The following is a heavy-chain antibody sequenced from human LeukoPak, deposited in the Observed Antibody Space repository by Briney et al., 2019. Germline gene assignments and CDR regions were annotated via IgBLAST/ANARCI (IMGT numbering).Heavy chain of an antibody. CDR1: GYTFADYY. CDR2: VDPEDGET. V-gene: IGHV1-69-2*01. CDR3: ATGFRRGWYRRAFDI. Sequence: ASVKVSCKVSGYTFADYYMHWVQQAPGKGLEWMGLVDPEDGETIYAEKFQGRVTITADTSTDTAYMELSSLRSEDTAVYYCATGFRRGWYRRAFDIWGQGTMVTVSS. D-gene: IGHD6-19*01. J-gene: IGHJ3*02.